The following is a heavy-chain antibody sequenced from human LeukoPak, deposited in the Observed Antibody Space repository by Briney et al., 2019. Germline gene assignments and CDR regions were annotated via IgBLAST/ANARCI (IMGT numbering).Heavy chain of an antibody. V-gene: IGHV1-2*02. CDR2: INPNSGGT. J-gene: IGHJ6*03. CDR3: ARDLEDIVVVPALYYYYYMDV. Sequence: ASVKVSCKTSGFTFTGYYMHWVRQAPGQGLEWMGWINPNSGGTNYAQKFQGRVTMTRDTSISTAYMELSRLRPDDTAVYYCARDLEDIVVVPALYYYYYMDVWGKGTTVTVSS. CDR1: GFTFTGYY. D-gene: IGHD2-2*01.